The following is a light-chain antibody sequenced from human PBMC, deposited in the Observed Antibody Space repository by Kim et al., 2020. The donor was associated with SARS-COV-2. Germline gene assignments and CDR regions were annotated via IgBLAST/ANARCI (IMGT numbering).Light chain of an antibody. CDR1: SSDVGGYYD. V-gene: IGLV2-14*03. J-gene: IGLJ2*01. CDR3: RSYASSSTVVV. Sequence: QSALTQPASVSGSPGQSITISCTGTSSDVGGYYDVSWYQQLPGTAPKLMIYDVSNRPSGVPNRFSGSKSGNTASLTISGLQAEDEADYYCRSYASSSTVVVFGGGTQLTVL. CDR2: DVS.